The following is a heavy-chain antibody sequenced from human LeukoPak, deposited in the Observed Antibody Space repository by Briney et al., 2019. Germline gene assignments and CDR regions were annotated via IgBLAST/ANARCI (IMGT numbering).Heavy chain of an antibody. CDR1: GATFSSYA. J-gene: IGHJ4*02. V-gene: IGHV1-69*05. Sequence: SVKVSCKASGATFSSYAISWVRQAPGQGLEWMGRIIPIFGTANYAQKFQGRVTITTDESTSTAYMELSSLRSEDTAVYYCARDPIVGAYRFDYWGQGTLVTVSS. D-gene: IGHD1-26*01. CDR2: IIPIFGTA. CDR3: ARDPIVGAYRFDY.